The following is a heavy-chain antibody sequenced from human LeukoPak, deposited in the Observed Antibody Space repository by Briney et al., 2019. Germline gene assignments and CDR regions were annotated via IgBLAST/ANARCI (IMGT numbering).Heavy chain of an antibody. CDR2: SYYTGSV. V-gene: IGHV4-59*01. CDR3: ARFGGDALFAFDI. J-gene: IGHJ3*02. Sequence: SETLSLTCNVSGGSLNNYYWNWIRQSPGKGLEWIGYSYYTGSVNYNPSVSGRVTISVDTSENQFSLRLTSVTAADTAVYYCARFGGDALFAFDIWGEGTMVTVSS. CDR1: GGSLNNYY. D-gene: IGHD3-3*01.